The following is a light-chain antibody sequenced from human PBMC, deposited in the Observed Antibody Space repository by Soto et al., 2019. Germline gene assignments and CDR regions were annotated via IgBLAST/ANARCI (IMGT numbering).Light chain of an antibody. CDR1: QSVGSN. CDR2: GAS. J-gene: IGKJ1*01. V-gene: IGKV3-15*01. CDR3: QQYNSWPT. Sequence: EIVMTQAPATLSVSPGERATLTCRASQSVGSNLAWYQQKPGQAPSLLIYGASTRATGIPGRFSGSGSGTEFTLTISSLLSEAFAVYSCQQYNSWPTFGQGTKVEIK.